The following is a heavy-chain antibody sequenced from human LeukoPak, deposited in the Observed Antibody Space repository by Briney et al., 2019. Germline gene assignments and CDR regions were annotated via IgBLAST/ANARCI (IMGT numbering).Heavy chain of an antibody. D-gene: IGHD1-26*01. J-gene: IGHJ4*02. V-gene: IGHV1-18*01. CDR1: GGTFSRYA. CDR3: ARVLGATFDY. Sequence: GASVKVSCKASGGTFSRYAISWVRQAPGQGLEWMGWISAYNGNTNYAQKLQGRVTMTTDTSTSTAYMELRSLRSDDTAVYYCARVLGATFDYWGQGTLVTVSS. CDR2: ISAYNGNT.